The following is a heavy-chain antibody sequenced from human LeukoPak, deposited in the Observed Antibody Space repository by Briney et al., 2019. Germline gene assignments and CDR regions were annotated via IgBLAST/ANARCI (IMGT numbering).Heavy chain of an antibody. CDR2: IRYDGSNK. CDR1: GFTFSSYG. J-gene: IGHJ4*02. CDR3: AKDRGSWYDSDY. D-gene: IGHD6-13*01. V-gene: IGHV3-30*02. Sequence: GGSLRLSCAASGFTFSSYGMHWVRQAPGKGLDWVAFIRYDGSNKYYADSVKGRFTISRDNSKNTLYLQMNSLRAEDTAVYYCAKDRGSWYDSDYWGQGTLVTVSS.